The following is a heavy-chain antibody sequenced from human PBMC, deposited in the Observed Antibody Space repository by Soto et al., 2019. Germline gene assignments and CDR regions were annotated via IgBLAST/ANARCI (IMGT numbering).Heavy chain of an antibody. V-gene: IGHV4-59*01. D-gene: IGHD3-3*01. CDR3: ACVGTILGVVSSFDY. CDR1: GGSISNYY. Sequence: QVQLQESGPGLVKSSETLSLTCSVSGGSISNYYWSWIRQPPGKGLEFIGYIYHRGITNYNPSLKSRVTMSVDLSKNQFSLKLSSVTAADTAVHYCACVGTILGVVSSFDYWGRGTLVTVSS. J-gene: IGHJ4*02. CDR2: IYHRGIT.